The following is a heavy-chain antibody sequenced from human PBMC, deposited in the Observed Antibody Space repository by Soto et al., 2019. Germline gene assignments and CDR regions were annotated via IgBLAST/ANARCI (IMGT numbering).Heavy chain of an antibody. CDR1: GFTFSSYA. D-gene: IGHD2-2*01. V-gene: IGHV3-23*01. Sequence: HPGGSLRLSCAAPGFTFSSYAMSWVRQAPGKGLEWVSAISGSGGSTYYADSVKGRFTISRDNSKNTLYLQMNSLRAEDTAVYYCAKDPGRYCSSTSCYDVLNSGLNWFDPWGQGTLVTVSS. J-gene: IGHJ5*02. CDR3: AKDPGRYCSSTSCYDVLNSGLNWFDP. CDR2: ISGSGGST.